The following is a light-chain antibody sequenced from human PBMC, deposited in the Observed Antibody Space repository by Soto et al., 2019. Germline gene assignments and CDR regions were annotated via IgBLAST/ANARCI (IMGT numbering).Light chain of an antibody. CDR2: GVS. J-gene: IGKJ1*01. Sequence: WTQTPGTLALSRGERATVGRRASKSVRPNFLAWYKQKPAQAPRLLSYGVSTRATGIPARFSGSRSGTDFTLTIRRLEPEDFAVYYCQQYGSSPRTFRQGTKVDIK. CDR3: QQYGSSPRT. CDR1: KSVRPNF. V-gene: IGKV3-20*01.